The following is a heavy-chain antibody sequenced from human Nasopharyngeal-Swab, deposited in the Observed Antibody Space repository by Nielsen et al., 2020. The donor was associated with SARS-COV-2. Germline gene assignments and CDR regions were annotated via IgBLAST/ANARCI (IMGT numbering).Heavy chain of an antibody. J-gene: IGHJ4*02. CDR1: GGSISSYY. D-gene: IGHD3-22*01. Sequence: SETLSLTCTVSGGSISSYYWSWIRQLPGKGLEWIGYIYYSGSTNYNPSLKSRVTISVDTSKNQFSLKLSSVTAADTAVYYCARDSLTHSGYYLDYWGQGTLVTVSS. V-gene: IGHV4-59*13. CDR2: IYYSGST. CDR3: ARDSLTHSGYYLDY.